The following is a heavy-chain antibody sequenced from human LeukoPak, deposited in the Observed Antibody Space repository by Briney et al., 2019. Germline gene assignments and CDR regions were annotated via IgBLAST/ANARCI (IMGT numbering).Heavy chain of an antibody. CDR2: ISSNGGST. D-gene: IGHD2-15*01. Sequence: GGSLRLSCAASGFTFSSYAMHWVRQAPGKGLEYVSAISSNGGSTYYANSVKGRFSISRDNSKITLYLQMGSLRAEDMAVYYCARSYAYCSGGSCYDTPYYYYGMDVWGQGTTVTVSS. CDR1: GFTFSSYA. J-gene: IGHJ6*02. CDR3: ARSYAYCSGGSCYDTPYYYYGMDV. V-gene: IGHV3-64*01.